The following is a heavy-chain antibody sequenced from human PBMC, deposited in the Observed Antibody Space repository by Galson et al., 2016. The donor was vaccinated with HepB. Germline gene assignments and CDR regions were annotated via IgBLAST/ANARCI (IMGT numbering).Heavy chain of an antibody. CDR1: GYSFTTYW. Sequence: QSGAEAKKPGESLRISCKGSGYSFTTYWISWVRQVPGKGLEWMGRIDPSDSYTKYSPSFQGHVTISTDRSISTAYLQWSSLKASDTAMYYCARDPGYCSPSGCPRGPRWGQGTLVTVSS. V-gene: IGHV5-10-1*01. CDR3: ARDPGYCSPSGCPRGPR. J-gene: IGHJ4*02. D-gene: IGHD2-15*01. CDR2: IDPSDSYT.